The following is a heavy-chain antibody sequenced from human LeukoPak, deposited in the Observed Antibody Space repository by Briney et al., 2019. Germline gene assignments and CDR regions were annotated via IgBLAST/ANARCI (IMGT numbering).Heavy chain of an antibody. CDR2: IRYDGSNK. J-gene: IGHJ3*02. CDR3: AKAPERYCSGGRCDGAFGI. D-gene: IGHD2-15*01. CDR1: GFTFSSYG. V-gene: IGHV3-30*02. Sequence: GGSLRLSCAASGFTFSSYGMHWVRQAPGKGLEWVAFIRYDGSNKYYADSVKGRFTISRDNSKNTLYLQMNSLRAEDTAVYYCAKAPERYCSGGRCDGAFGIWGQGTMVTVSS.